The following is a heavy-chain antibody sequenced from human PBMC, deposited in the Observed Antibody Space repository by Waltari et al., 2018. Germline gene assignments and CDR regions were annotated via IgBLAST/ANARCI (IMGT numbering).Heavy chain of an antibody. D-gene: IGHD1-26*01. J-gene: IGHJ4*02. V-gene: IGHV3-7*04. CDR2: IKQDGSDT. CDR3: ARDWEGDRPNFDY. Sequence: EVQLVESGGGLVQPGGSLRLSCVASGFTFNTFCMSWVRQAPGKGLEGVTDIKQDGSDTYYADSVKGRFTVSRDNAKNSLYLQMNSLRVEDTAVYYCARDWEGDRPNFDYWGQGTLVTVSS. CDR1: GFTFNTFC.